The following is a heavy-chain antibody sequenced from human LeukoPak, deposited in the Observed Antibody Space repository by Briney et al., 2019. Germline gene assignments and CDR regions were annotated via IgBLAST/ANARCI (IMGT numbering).Heavy chain of an antibody. V-gene: IGHV3-9*03. CDR1: GFTFDDYA. D-gene: IGHD6-19*01. Sequence: GGSLRVSCAASGFTFDDYAMHWVRQAPGKGLEWVSGVSWNSGSIGYAYSVKGRFTISSDNAKNSLYLQMNSLRAEDMALYYCATAVAPYYYTDVWGKGTTVTVSS. J-gene: IGHJ6*03. CDR2: VSWNSGSI. CDR3: ATAVAPYYYTDV.